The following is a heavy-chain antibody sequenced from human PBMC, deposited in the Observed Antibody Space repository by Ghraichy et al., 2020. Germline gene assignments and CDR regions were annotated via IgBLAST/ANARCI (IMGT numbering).Heavy chain of an antibody. CDR3: ARSIDIVVVPGGDGMEV. CDR2: ISAYNGNT. CDR1: GYTFTSYG. V-gene: IGHV1-18*01. Sequence: ASVKVSCKASGYTFTSYGISWVRQAPGQGLEWMGWISAYNGNTNYAQKLQGRVTMTTDTSTSTAYMELRSLRSDDTAVYYCARSIDIVVVPGGDGMEVWGQGTTVTVSS. D-gene: IGHD2-2*01. J-gene: IGHJ6*02.